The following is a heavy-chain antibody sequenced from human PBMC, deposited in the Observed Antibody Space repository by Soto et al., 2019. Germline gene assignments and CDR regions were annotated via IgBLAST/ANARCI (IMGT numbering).Heavy chain of an antibody. Sequence: GGSLRLSCAASGFTFSNAWMNWVRQAPGKGLEWVGRIKSKTDGGTTDYAAPVKGRFTISRDDSKNTLYLQMNSLKTEDTAVYYCTIDASYYYESSAYVRGPDAFDIWREERMVTFSS. CDR3: TIDASYYYESSAYVRGPDAFDI. J-gene: IGHJ3*02. V-gene: IGHV3-15*07. CDR2: IKSKTDGGTT. CDR1: GFTFSNAW. D-gene: IGHD3-22*01.